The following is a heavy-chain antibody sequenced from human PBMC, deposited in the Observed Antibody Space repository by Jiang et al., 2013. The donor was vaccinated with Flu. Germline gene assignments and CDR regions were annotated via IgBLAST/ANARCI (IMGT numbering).Heavy chain of an antibody. V-gene: IGHV2-5*02. J-gene: IGHJ5*02. D-gene: IGHD3-9*01. CDR2: IYWDDDK. CDR3: AHIRHYDILTGYWFDP. CDR1: GFSLSTSGVG. Sequence: KPTQTLTLTCTFSGFSLSTSGVGVGWIRQPPGKALEWLALIYWDDDKRYSPSLKSRLTITKDTSKNQVVLTMTNMDPVDTATYYCAHIRHYDILTGYWFDPWGQGTLVTVSS.